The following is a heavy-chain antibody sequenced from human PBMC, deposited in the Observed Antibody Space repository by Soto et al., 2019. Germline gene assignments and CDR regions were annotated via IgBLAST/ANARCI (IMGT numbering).Heavy chain of an antibody. J-gene: IGHJ5*02. CDR3: ARDLAAAGFGP. V-gene: IGHV3-21*01. D-gene: IGHD6-13*01. Sequence: ESGGGLVKPGGSLRLSCAASGFTFSGYSMNWVRQAPGKGLEWVSSISTSSSYIYYADSVKGRFTISRDNAKNSLYLQMNSLRAEDTAVYYCARDLAAAGFGPLGQGTLVTVSS. CDR2: ISTSSSYI. CDR1: GFTFSGYS.